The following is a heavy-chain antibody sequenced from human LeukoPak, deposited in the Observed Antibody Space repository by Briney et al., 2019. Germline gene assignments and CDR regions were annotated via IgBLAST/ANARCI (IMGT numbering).Heavy chain of an antibody. CDR1: GGTFSSYA. V-gene: IGHV1-69*13. CDR2: IIPIFGTA. Sequence: GASVKVSCKAFGGTFSSYAISWVRQAPGQGLEWMGGIIPIFGTANYAQKFQGRVTITADESTSTAYMELSSLRSEDTAVYYCAALSYSYGPTTYFDYWGQGTLVTVSS. D-gene: IGHD5-18*01. CDR3: AALSYSYGPTTYFDY. J-gene: IGHJ4*02.